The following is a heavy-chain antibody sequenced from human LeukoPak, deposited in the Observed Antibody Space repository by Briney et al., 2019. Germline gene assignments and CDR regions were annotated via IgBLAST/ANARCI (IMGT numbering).Heavy chain of an antibody. CDR3: AKDLLNLDAFDI. Sequence: GGSLRLSCAASGFAFSSYGMSWVRQAPGKGLEWVSGISDSGAYTYYADSVKGRFTISRDNSKNTVYVQMNSLRAEDTALYYCAKDLLNLDAFDIWGQGTMVTVSS. D-gene: IGHD1-26*01. V-gene: IGHV3-23*01. J-gene: IGHJ3*02. CDR2: ISDSGAYT. CDR1: GFAFSSYG.